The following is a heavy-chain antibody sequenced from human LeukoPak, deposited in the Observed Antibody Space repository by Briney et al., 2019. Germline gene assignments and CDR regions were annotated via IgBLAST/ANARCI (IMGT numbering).Heavy chain of an antibody. J-gene: IGHJ4*02. CDR2: IYYSGTT. V-gene: IGHV4-59*12. Sequence: MSSETLSLTCTVSGGSISSYYWSWIRQPPGKGLEWLGYIYYSGTTKYNASLKGRVTLSVDTSKHQFFSKLSSVTAAATVVYYCAKGGYDFSNPFDSWGQGTLVTVSS. D-gene: IGHD4-11*01. CDR3: AKGGYDFSNPFDS. CDR1: GGSISSYY.